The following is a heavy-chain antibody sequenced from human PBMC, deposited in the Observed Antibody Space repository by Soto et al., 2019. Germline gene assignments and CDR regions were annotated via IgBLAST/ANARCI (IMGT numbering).Heavy chain of an antibody. CDR2: ISGSGGST. J-gene: IGHJ4*02. D-gene: IGHD6-19*01. CDR3: AKVNGYSSGWFDY. CDR1: GFTFSSDA. V-gene: IGHV3-23*01. Sequence: EVQLLESGGGLVQPAGSLRLSCAASGFTFSSDAMSWVRQAPGKGLEWVSAISGSGGSTYYADSVKGRFTISRDNSKNTLYLQMNSLGAEDTAVYYCAKVNGYSSGWFDYWGQGTLVTVSS.